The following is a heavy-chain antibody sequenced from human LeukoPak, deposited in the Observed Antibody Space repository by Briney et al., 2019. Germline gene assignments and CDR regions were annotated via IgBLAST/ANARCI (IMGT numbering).Heavy chain of an antibody. D-gene: IGHD2-15*01. CDR2: ISRSSTTI. CDR1: GFSFSSYS. J-gene: IGHJ4*02. V-gene: IGHV3-48*01. CDR3: AKSSLVTPYDY. Sequence: GGSLRLSCAASGFSFSSYSMNWVRQAPGKGLEWVSHISRSSTTIYYADYVKGRFTISRDNSKNTLDLQMNSLRAEDTAVYYCAKSSLVTPYDYWGQGTLVSVSS.